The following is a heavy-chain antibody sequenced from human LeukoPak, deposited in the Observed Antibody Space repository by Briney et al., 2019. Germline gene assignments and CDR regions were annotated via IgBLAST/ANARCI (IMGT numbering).Heavy chain of an antibody. CDR2: IIPIFGTA. Sequence: SVKVSCKGSGGTFSSYAISWVRQAPGQGLEWMGGIIPIFGTANYAQKFQGRVTITTDESTSTAYMELSSLRSEDTAVYYCARGSGSGWSGYYYYYMDVRGKGTTVTVFS. V-gene: IGHV1-69*05. D-gene: IGHD6-19*01. J-gene: IGHJ6*03. CDR1: GGTFSSYA. CDR3: ARGSGSGWSGYYYYYMDV.